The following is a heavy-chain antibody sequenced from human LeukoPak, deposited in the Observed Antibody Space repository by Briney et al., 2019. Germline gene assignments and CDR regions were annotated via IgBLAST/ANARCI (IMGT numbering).Heavy chain of an antibody. CDR1: GYTFTTFD. CDR3: ARGGSGWPMDY. V-gene: IGHV1-8*01. J-gene: IGHJ4*02. Sequence: ASVKVSCKPSGYTFTTFDINWVRLASGQGLQWMGWMNPNSGNTGYEQRFQGRLTMTRDTSISTAYMELSSLTSEDTAVYYCARGGSGWPMDYWGQGTLVTVSS. D-gene: IGHD6-19*01. CDR2: MNPNSGNT.